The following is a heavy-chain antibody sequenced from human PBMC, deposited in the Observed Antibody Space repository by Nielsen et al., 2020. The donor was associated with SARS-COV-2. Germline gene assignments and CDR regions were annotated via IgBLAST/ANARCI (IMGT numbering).Heavy chain of an antibody. CDR3: ARVRVTTVTTGAFDI. D-gene: IGHD4-17*01. CDR1: GYTFTSYA. J-gene: IGHJ3*02. V-gene: IGHV1-3*01. Sequence: ASVKVSCKASGYTFTSYAMHWVRQAPGQRLEWMGWINAGNGNTKYSQKFQGRVTITRDTSASTAYMELSSLRSEDTAVYYCARVRVTTVTTGAFDIWGQGTMVTVSS. CDR2: INAGNGNT.